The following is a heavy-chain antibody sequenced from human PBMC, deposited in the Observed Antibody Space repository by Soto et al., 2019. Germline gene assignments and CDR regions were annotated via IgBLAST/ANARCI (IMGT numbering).Heavy chain of an antibody. Sequence: EVQLLESGGGLVQPGGSVSLLCAASGFSFRVYPMSWVREAPGRGREWVSIISGDAGSTKYADSVKGRFTISRVNSKNTVYLQMNSLRAEDTAVYYCAKRVYGDYVWFDYWGQGTLVTVSS. CDR2: ISGDAGST. V-gene: IGHV3-23*01. CDR1: GFSFRVYP. CDR3: AKRVYGDYVWFDY. D-gene: IGHD4-17*01. J-gene: IGHJ4*02.